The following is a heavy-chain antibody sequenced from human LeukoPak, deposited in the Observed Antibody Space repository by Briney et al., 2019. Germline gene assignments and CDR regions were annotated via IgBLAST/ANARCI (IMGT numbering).Heavy chain of an antibody. J-gene: IGHJ6*03. CDR2: ISSSSSYI. Sequence: PGGSLRLSCAASGFTFSSYSMNWVRQAPGKGLEWVSSISSSSSYIYYADSVKGRFTISRDNAKNSLYLQMNSLRAEDTAVYYCAKDGDTMSGTYYYDMDVWGKGTTVTIS. D-gene: IGHD1-26*01. V-gene: IGHV3-21*01. CDR1: GFTFSSYS. CDR3: AKDGDTMSGTYYYDMDV.